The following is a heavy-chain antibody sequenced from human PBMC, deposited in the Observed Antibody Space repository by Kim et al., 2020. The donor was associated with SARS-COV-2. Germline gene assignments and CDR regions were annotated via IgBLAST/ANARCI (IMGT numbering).Heavy chain of an antibody. CDR3: ARVQAGSTVLRYFDPPSPYWYFDL. J-gene: IGHJ2*01. Sequence: SETLSLTCTVSGGSISSGGYYWSWIRQHPGKGLEWIGYIYYSGSTYYNPSLKSRVTISVDTSKNQFSLKLSSVTAADTAVYYCARVQAGSTVLRYFDPPSPYWYFDLWGRGTLVTVSS. D-gene: IGHD3-9*01. CDR1: GGSISSGGYY. CDR2: IYYSGST. V-gene: IGHV4-31*03.